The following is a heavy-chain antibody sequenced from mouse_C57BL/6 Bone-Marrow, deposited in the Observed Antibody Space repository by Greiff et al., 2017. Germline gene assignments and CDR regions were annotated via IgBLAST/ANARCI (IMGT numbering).Heavy chain of an antibody. D-gene: IGHD1-2*01. V-gene: IGHV5-4*01. CDR1: GFTFSSYA. CDR3: ARGYGDY. Sequence: EVQLVESGGGLVKPGGSLKLSCAASGFTFSSYAMSWVRQTPEKRLEWVATISDGGSYTYYPDNVKGRFTISRDNAKNNLYLQMSHLKSEDTAMYYCARGYGDYWGQGTTLTVSS. J-gene: IGHJ2*01. CDR2: ISDGGSYT.